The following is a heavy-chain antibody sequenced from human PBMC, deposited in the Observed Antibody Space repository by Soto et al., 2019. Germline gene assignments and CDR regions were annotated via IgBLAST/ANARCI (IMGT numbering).Heavy chain of an antibody. D-gene: IGHD3-16*01. J-gene: IGHJ4*02. Sequence: PGWSLRLFCAASGFTFSSYSMNWVRQAPGKGLEWVSSISSSSSYIYYADSVKVRYTISRDKAKKSLYLQVHSLNAEDTAVYYCAKGRRAGGISAFYFDFWGQGAQVTVSS. V-gene: IGHV3-21*04. CDR3: AKGRRAGGISAFYFDF. CDR1: GFTFSSYS. CDR2: ISSSSSYI.